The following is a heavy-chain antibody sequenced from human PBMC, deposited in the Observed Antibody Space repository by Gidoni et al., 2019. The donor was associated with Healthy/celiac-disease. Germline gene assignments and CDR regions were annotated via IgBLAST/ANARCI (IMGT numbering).Heavy chain of an antibody. V-gene: IGHV3-30*03. CDR1: GFTFSRYG. J-gene: IGHJ3*02. Sequence: QVQLVESGGGVVQRGRSLRLSCAASGFTFSRYGMHWVRQAPGKGLEWVAVISYDGSNKYYADSVKGRFTISRDNSKNTLYLQMNSLRAEDTAVYYCVKWELLCDALDIWGQGTMVTVSS. D-gene: IGHD1-26*01. CDR2: ISYDGSNK. CDR3: VKWELLCDALDI.